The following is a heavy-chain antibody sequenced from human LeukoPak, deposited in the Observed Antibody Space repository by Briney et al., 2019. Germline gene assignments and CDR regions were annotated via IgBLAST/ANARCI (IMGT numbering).Heavy chain of an antibody. CDR1: GFTFSSYS. CDR3: ARDETYYYGSGCYSPFDY. V-gene: IGHV3-48*04. J-gene: IGHJ4*02. CDR2: ISSSSSTI. Sequence: GGSLRLSCAASGFTFSSYSMNWVRQAPGKGLEWVSYISSSSSTIYYADSVKGRFTISRDNAKNSLYLQMNSLRAEDAAVYYCARDETYYYGSGCYSPFDYWGQGTLVTVSS. D-gene: IGHD3-10*01.